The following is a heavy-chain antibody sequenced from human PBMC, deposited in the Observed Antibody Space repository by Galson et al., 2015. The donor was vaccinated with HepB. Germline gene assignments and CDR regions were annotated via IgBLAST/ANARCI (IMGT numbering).Heavy chain of an antibody. V-gene: IGHV1-8*01. CDR3: ARSRSSKMSRYYYYGMDV. Sequence: SVKVSCKASGYTFTSYGINWVRQATGQGLEWMGWMNPNSGNTGYAQKFQGRVTMTRNTSISTAYMELSSLRSEDTAVYYCARSRSSKMSRYYYYGMDVWGQGTTVTVSS. CDR2: MNPNSGNT. D-gene: IGHD6-6*01. CDR1: GYTFTSYG. J-gene: IGHJ6*02.